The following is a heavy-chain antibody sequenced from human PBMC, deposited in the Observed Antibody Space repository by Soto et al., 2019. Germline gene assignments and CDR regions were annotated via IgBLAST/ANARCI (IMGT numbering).Heavy chain of an antibody. V-gene: IGHV1-69*02. CDR1: GGTFSSYT. CDR3: TGGPPNWGFDS. CDR2: IVPILAIT. D-gene: IGHD7-27*01. J-gene: IGHJ5*01. Sequence: SVKVSCKASGGTFSSYTISWVRQAPGQGLEWMGRIVPILAITNYAQKFQGRVTITTNKSMSTAYMELSSLTSEDTAVYYCTGGPPNWGFDSWGQGTPVTVSS.